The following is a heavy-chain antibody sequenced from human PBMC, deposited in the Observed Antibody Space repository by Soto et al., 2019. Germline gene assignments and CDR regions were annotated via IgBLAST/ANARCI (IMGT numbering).Heavy chain of an antibody. J-gene: IGHJ4*02. CDR2: INAGNGNT. CDR3: ARDRRVVFPGSYYVDY. Sequence: ASVKVSCKASGYTFTNYAMHWVRQAPGQRLEWMGWINAGNGNTKYSQKFQGRVTITRDTSASTAYIELSSLRSEDTAVYYCARDRRVVFPGSYYVDYWGQGTLVTVSS. CDR1: GYTFTNYA. V-gene: IGHV1-3*01. D-gene: IGHD6-6*01.